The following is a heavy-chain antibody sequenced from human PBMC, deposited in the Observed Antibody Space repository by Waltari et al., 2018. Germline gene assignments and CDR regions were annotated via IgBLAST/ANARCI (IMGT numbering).Heavy chain of an antibody. J-gene: IGHJ3*02. D-gene: IGHD4-17*01. CDR3: AKGQAALRSAFDI. CDR1: GFTFRSYG. CDR2: IRYDGSNK. Sequence: QVQLVESGGGVVQPGGSLRLSCAASGFTFRSYGMHWVRRAPGKGLEGVAVIRYDGSNKYYEDSVKGRFTIARDNSKNTLYLQMNSLRAEDTAVYYCAKGQAALRSAFDIWGQGTMVTVSS. V-gene: IGHV3-30*02.